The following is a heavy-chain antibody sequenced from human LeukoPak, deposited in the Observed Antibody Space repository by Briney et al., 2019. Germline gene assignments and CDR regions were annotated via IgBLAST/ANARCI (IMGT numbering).Heavy chain of an antibody. CDR3: ARDSGSGNSYFVNLADHYYMDV. V-gene: IGHV3-7*01. CDR1: GFTFGTFW. CDR2: IKQGGSEK. D-gene: IGHD3-10*01. Sequence: GGSLRLSCEASGFTFGTFWMSWVRQAPGKGLEWVANIKQGGSEKNYVDSVKGRFTISRDNANNSLYLQMNSLRAEDTAVYYCARDSGSGNSYFVNLADHYYMDVWGKGTTVTVSS. J-gene: IGHJ6*03.